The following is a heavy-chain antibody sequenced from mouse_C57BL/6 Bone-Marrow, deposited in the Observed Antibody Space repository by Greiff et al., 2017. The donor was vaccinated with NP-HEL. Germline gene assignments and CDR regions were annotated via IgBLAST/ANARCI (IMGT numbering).Heavy chain of an antibody. CDR2: IRNKANNHAT. J-gene: IGHJ4*01. CDR1: GFTFSDAW. CDR3: TRTTVVARDAMDY. Sequence: EVQLEESGGGLVQPGGSMKLSCAASGFTFSDAWMDWVRQSPEQGLEWVAEIRNKANNHATYYAESVKGRFTISRDDSKSSVYLQMNSLRAEDTGIYYCTRTTVVARDAMDYWGQGTSVTVSS. D-gene: IGHD1-1*01. V-gene: IGHV6-6*01.